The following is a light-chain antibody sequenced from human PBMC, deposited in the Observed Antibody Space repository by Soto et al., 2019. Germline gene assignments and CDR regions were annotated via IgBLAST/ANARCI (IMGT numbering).Light chain of an antibody. CDR3: QQYHKFWT. CDR1: EDISSY. CDR2: AAS. V-gene: IGKV1-9*01. Sequence: IQLTQSPSSLSASVGDRVTFTCRASEDISSYLVWYQQKPGAAPKLLIYAASALHSGVPSRFSGSGSGTDFTLTISSLHPEDFATYYCQQYHKFWTFGQGTKVEIK. J-gene: IGKJ1*01.